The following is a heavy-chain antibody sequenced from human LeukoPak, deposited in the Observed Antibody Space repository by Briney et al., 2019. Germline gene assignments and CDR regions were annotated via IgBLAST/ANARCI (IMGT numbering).Heavy chain of an antibody. J-gene: IGHJ4*02. V-gene: IGHV4-59*01. D-gene: IGHD1-26*01. CDR1: GGSISSYY. Sequence: SETLSLTCTASGGSISSYYWSWIRQPPGKGLEWIGYIYYSGSTNYNPSLKSRVTISVDTSKNQFSLKLSSVTAADTAVYYCARAWELLGNFDYWGQGTLVTVSS. CDR3: ARAWELLGNFDY. CDR2: IYYSGST.